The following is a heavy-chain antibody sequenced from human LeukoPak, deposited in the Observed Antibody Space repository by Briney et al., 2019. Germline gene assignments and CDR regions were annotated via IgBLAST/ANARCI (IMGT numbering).Heavy chain of an antibody. J-gene: IGHJ4*02. V-gene: IGHV3-49*04. CDR1: GFTPGANA. CDR3: TGTTVTTVDYFDY. D-gene: IGHD4-17*01. Sequence: SLRLSCTVSGFTPGANAMRWDRQAPGKGLEWVGFIRSKAYGGTTEYAASVKGRFTISRDDSKSTGYLQMNSLKTEDTAVYSCTGTTVTTVDYFDYWGQGTLVTVSS. CDR2: IRSKAYGGTT.